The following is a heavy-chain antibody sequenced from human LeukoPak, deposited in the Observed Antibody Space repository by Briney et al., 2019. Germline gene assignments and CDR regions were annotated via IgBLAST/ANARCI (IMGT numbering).Heavy chain of an antibody. J-gene: IGHJ4*02. Sequence: PGGSLRLSCAASGFTFSSYSMNWVRQAPGKGLEWVSSISSSSSYIYYADSVKGRFTISRDNAKNSLYLQMNSLRAEDTAVYYCARDPKPITMVRGVVDYWGREPWSPSPQ. D-gene: IGHD3-10*01. V-gene: IGHV3-21*01. CDR2: ISSSSSYI. CDR3: ARDPKPITMVRGVVDY. CDR1: GFTFSSYS.